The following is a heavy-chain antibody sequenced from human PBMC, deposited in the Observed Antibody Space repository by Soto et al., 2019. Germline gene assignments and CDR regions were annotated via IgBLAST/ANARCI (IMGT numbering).Heavy chain of an antibody. CDR3: AHAGDYDLLTWDH. J-gene: IGHJ4*02. CDR2: IYWYDDK. CDR1: GFSISTSHMG. Sequence: QLTLKESGPTLVRPAQTLTLTCDFSGFSISTSHMGVAWIRQPPGTAQEWLALIYWYDDKRYSPSLKDTLAISNDTSMNQVVLTITNMDPGATATYFCAHAGDYDLLTWDHWVPGPLVTVSS. V-gene: IGHV2-5*01. D-gene: IGHD4-17*01.